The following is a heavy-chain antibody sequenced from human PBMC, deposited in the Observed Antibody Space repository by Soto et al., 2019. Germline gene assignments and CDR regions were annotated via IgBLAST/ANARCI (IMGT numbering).Heavy chain of an antibody. Sequence: PGESLKISCKGSGYSFTSYCIGWVRQMPGKGLEWMGIIYPGDSDTRYSPSFQGQVTISADKSISTAYLQWSSLKASDTAMYYCARQTSIVVVPAAPLGAFDIWGQGTMVTVS. CDR2: IYPGDSDT. D-gene: IGHD2-2*01. V-gene: IGHV5-51*01. J-gene: IGHJ3*02. CDR1: GYSFTSYC. CDR3: ARQTSIVVVPAAPLGAFDI.